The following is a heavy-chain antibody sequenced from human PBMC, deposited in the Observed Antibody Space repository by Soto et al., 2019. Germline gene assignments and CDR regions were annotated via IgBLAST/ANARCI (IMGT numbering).Heavy chain of an antibody. Sequence: QVQLQQSGPGLVKPSETLSLTCTVSGVSVTSDDCYWTWIRQPPGKGLEWIGHIFHSGSTSYSSYLDGRVTISIDPSRNHFSLSLISAAAADTAVYYCARVTLSEAGGGDATTSAFDVWGQGTMVTVSS. CDR2: IFHSGST. CDR3: ARVTLSEAGGGDATTSAFDV. D-gene: IGHD2-21*02. J-gene: IGHJ3*01. V-gene: IGHV4-61*03. CDR1: GVSVTSDDCY.